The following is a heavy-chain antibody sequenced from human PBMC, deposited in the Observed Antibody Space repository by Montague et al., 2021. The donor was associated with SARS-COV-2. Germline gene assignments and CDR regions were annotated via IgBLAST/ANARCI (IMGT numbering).Heavy chain of an antibody. CDR1: GDSITSGGYF. V-gene: IGHV4-31*03. CDR2: ISYSGST. Sequence: TLSLTCTVSGDSITSGGYFWNWIRQHPGKGLEYIGDISYSGSTYYKPSLTSRVSISMDTSKNAFSLSLHSVTAADTAVYFCAASGRRGYSNPFHHCGRGSLVTVSS. CDR3: AASGRRGYSNPFHH. J-gene: IGHJ4*02. D-gene: IGHD4-11*01.